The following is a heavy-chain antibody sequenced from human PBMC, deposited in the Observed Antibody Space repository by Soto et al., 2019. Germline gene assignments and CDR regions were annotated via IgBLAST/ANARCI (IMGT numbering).Heavy chain of an antibody. CDR1: GYTFTTHT. CDR3: ARDLGPTGILGGVDA. CDR2: INGDNGNT. D-gene: IGHD1-26*01. Sequence: QVQVVQSGAEVKMPGASVKISCKASGYTFTTHTIHWMRQAPGQRPECMGWINGDNGNTVYSPKYQGRLTITRDTSASTVYMELSSLTSEDTAVYYCARDLGPTGILGGVDAWGQGTLVTVSS. V-gene: IGHV1-3*01. J-gene: IGHJ5*02.